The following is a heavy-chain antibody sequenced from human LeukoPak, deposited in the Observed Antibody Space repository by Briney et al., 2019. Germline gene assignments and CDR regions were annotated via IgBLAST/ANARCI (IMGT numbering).Heavy chain of an antibody. V-gene: IGHV2-70*11. D-gene: IGHD3-10*01. CDR1: GFSLSTGEMS. Sequence: SGPALVKPTQTLTLTCTFSGFSLSTGEMSVSWVRQPPGKALEWLARIDWDDDKYYSTSLKTRLTISNDTSKNQVVLTMTNMDPVDTATYYCARKLYGSGSSNAFDIWGQGTMVTVSS. CDR3: ARKLYGSGSSNAFDI. J-gene: IGHJ3*02. CDR2: IDWDDDK.